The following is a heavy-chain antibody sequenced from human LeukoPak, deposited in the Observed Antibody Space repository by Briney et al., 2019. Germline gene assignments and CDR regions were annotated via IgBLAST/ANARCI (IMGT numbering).Heavy chain of an antibody. D-gene: IGHD3-22*01. CDR1: GFTFSSYW. V-gene: IGHV3-7*01. CDR3: ARDHYYDSSGEQLDY. CDR2: IKQDGSEK. J-gene: IGHJ4*02. Sequence: GGSLRLSCAASGFTFSSYWMSWVRQAPGKGLEWVANIKQDGSEKYYVDSVKGRFTISRDNAKNSLYLQMNSLRAEDTAVYYCARDHYYDSSGEQLDYRGQGTLVTVSS.